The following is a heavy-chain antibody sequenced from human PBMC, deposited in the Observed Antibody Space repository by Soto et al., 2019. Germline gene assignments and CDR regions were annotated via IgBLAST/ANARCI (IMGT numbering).Heavy chain of an antibody. Sequence: PGGSLRLSCAASGLTFNRYGMSWVRQAPGKGLEWVSAISASGDNTYYADSVKGRFTISRDSSNNTLYLQMNSLRADDTALYYCVKLRLELLYLDSWGLGALVTVSS. CDR2: ISASGDNT. CDR3: VKLRLELLYLDS. V-gene: IGHV3-23*01. D-gene: IGHD1-7*01. J-gene: IGHJ4*02. CDR1: GLTFNRYG.